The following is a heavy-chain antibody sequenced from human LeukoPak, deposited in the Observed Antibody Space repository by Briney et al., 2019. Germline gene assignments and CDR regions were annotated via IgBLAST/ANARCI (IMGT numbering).Heavy chain of an antibody. CDR2: IIPIFGTA. V-gene: IGHV1-69*06. J-gene: IGHJ6*04. D-gene: IGHD6-13*01. CDR3: ARRRGSSSPYYYYGMDV. CDR1: GGTFSSYG. Sequence: ASVKVSGKASGGTFSSYGISWVRQAPGQGLEWMGGIIPIFGTANYAQKFQGRVTITADKSTSTAYMELSSLRSEDTAVYYCARRRGSSSPYYYYGMDVWGKGTTVTVSS.